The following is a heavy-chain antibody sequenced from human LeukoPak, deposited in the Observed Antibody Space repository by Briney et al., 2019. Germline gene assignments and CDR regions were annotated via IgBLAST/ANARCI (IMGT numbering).Heavy chain of an antibody. D-gene: IGHD3-10*01. J-gene: IGHJ6*03. CDR2: INPNSGVT. CDR1: GYTFTGYY. V-gene: IGHV1-2*02. Sequence: GASVKVSCKSSGYTFTGYYMHWVRQAPGQGLEWMGWINPNSGVTDFAQRFQGRVTMTRDTSISTAYMELSRLTSDDTAVYYCARYMVRGPRDSNKDYMDVWGKGTTVTVSS. CDR3: ARYMVRGPRDSNKDYMDV.